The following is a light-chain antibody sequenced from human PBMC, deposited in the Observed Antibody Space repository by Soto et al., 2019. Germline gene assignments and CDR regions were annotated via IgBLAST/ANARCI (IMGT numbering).Light chain of an antibody. CDR1: QSVRSD. Sequence: EIVMTQSPSTLSVSPGERATISCRASQSVRSDLAWYQQKPGQAPRLLIYDASNMHTGIPARFSGSGSGTDFTLIISSVEPEDVAVYYCQQRRNWHLLTFGGGTKVEIK. V-gene: IGKV3-11*01. CDR2: DAS. J-gene: IGKJ4*01. CDR3: QQRRNWHLLT.